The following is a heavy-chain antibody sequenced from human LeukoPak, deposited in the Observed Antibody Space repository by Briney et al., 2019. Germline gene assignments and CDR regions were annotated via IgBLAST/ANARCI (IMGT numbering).Heavy chain of an antibody. V-gene: IGHV4-59*01. CDR1: GGSISSYY. CDR3: AKDFRADFWSGFRFDP. D-gene: IGHD3-3*01. Sequence: SETLSLTCTVSGGSISSYYWSWIRQPPGKGLEWIGYIYYSGSTNYNPSLKSRVTISVDTSKNQFSLKLSSVTAADTALYYCAKDFRADFWSGFRFDPWGQGTLVTVSS. CDR2: IYYSGST. J-gene: IGHJ5*02.